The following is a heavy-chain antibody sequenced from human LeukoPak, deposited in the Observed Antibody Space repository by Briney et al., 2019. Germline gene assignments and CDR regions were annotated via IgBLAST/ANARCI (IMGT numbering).Heavy chain of an antibody. J-gene: IGHJ3*02. CDR2: ISGSGGST. Sequence: PGGSLRLSCAAPGFTFSSYAMSWVRQAPGKGLEWVSAISGSGGSTYYADSVKGRFTISRDNSKNTLYLQMNSLRAEDTAVYYCAKDKVVVVPAARFDAFDIWGQGTMVTVSS. V-gene: IGHV3-23*01. D-gene: IGHD2-2*01. CDR1: GFTFSSYA. CDR3: AKDKVVVVPAARFDAFDI.